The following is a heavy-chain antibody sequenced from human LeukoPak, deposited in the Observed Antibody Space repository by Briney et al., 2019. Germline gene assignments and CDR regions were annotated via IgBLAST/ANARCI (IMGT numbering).Heavy chain of an antibody. V-gene: IGHV3-74*01. CDR2: INTDGIST. CDR3: ARDSRISRNYYYGMDV. CDR1: GFIFSSYW. Sequence: PGGSLRLSCAASGFIFSSYWMHWVRQPPGKGLEYIACINTDGISTSYADSVKGRFTISRDNAKNTLYLQMNSLRAEDTAVYYCARDSRISRNYYYGMDVWGQGTTVTVSS. D-gene: IGHD2/OR15-2a*01. J-gene: IGHJ6*02.